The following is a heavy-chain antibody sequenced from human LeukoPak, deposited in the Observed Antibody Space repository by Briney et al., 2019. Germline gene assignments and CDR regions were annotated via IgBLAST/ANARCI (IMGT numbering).Heavy chain of an antibody. J-gene: IGHJ4*02. CDR2: IWYDGGNK. V-gene: IGHV3-33*01. D-gene: IGHD3-22*01. Sequence: GGSLRLSCAASGFTFSNYGMHWVRQAPGKGLEWVAVIWYDGGNKYYADSVKGRFTISRDNSENTLSLQMNSLRAEDTAVYYCTRGYFDKIRSFDYWGQGTLVTVSS. CDR3: TRGYFDKIRSFDY. CDR1: GFTFSNYG.